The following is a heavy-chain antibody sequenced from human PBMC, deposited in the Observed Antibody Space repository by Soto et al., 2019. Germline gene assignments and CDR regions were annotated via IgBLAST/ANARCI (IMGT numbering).Heavy chain of an antibody. CDR1: GFTVSSNY. D-gene: IGHD3-22*01. CDR2: IYSGGST. CDR3: ASTSDNSRVPGLPNSDYGMDV. Sequence: PGGSLRLSCAASGFTVSSNYMSWVRQAPGKGLEWVSVIYSGGSTYYADSVKGRFTISRDNSKNTLYLQMNSLRAEDTAVYYCASTSDNSRVPGLPNSDYGMDVWGQGTTVTVSS. J-gene: IGHJ6*02. V-gene: IGHV3-53*01.